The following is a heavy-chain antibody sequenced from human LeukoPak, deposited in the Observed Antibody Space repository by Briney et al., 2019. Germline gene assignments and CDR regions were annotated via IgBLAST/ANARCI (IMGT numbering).Heavy chain of an antibody. D-gene: IGHD3-10*01. CDR3: ARVMVRGVIITQYYFDY. CDR2: INHSGST. V-gene: IGHV4-34*01. J-gene: IGHJ4*02. CDR1: GGSFSGYY. Sequence: PSETLSLTCAVYGGSFSGYYWSWIRQPPGKGLEWIGEINHSGSTNYNPSLKSRVTISADTSKNQFSLKLSSATAADTAVYYCARVMVRGVIITQYYFDYWGQGTLVTVSS.